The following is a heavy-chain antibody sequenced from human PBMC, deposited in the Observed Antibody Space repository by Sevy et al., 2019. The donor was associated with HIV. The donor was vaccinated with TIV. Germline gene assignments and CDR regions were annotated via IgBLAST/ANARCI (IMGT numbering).Heavy chain of an antibody. CDR3: ARGGYYYDNAAYYALDS. V-gene: IGHV3-33*01. D-gene: IGHD3-22*01. Sequence: GGSLRLSCAATGFTFSNYAMHWVRQAPGKGMEWVALIWSNGAYQYHEDSVKGRLTISRDNSKNTLYLQMNNVRVEDTAVYYCARGGYYYDNAAYYALDSWGQGTLVTVSS. CDR1: GFTFSNYA. CDR2: IWSNGAYQ. J-gene: IGHJ4*02.